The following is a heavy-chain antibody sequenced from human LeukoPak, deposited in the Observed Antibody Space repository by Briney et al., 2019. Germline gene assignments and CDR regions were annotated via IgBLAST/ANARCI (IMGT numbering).Heavy chain of an antibody. V-gene: IGHV3-23*01. D-gene: IGHD5-12*01. Sequence: GGSLRLSCAASGFTFSSYAMSWVRQAPGKGLEWVSTLSASGGSANYADSVKGRFTISRDNSKNTLYLQMSSLRADDTAIYYCAKDPSEVARLDEYWGQGTLVTVSS. J-gene: IGHJ4*02. CDR3: AKDPSEVARLDEY. CDR1: GFTFSSYA. CDR2: LSASGGSA.